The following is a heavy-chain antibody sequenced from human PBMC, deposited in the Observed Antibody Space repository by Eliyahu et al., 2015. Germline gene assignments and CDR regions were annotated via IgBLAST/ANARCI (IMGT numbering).Heavy chain of an antibody. CDR2: ISSSSSYI. V-gene: IGHV3-21*01. CDR1: GFXFXSYS. D-gene: IGHD3-22*01. CDR3: ARGDYDSSGYPFDY. Sequence: EVQLVGSGGGLVKPGGALRLSCAASGFXFXSYSMNWVRQAPGKGLEWVSSISSSSSYIYYADSVKGRFTISRDNAKNSLYLQMNSLRAEDTAVYYCARGDYDSSGYPFDYWGQGTLVTVSS. J-gene: IGHJ4*02.